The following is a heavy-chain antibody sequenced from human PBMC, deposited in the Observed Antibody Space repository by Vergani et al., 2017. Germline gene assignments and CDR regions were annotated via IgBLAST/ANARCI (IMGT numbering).Heavy chain of an antibody. J-gene: IGHJ6*03. CDR1: GFTFSSYA. Sequence: EVQLLESGGGLVQPGGSLRLSCAASGFTFSSYAMSWVRQAPGKGLEWVSAISGSGGSTYYADSVKGRFTISRDNSKNTLYLQMNSLRAEDTAVYYCAKGRGHRSGWSYYYYYYMDVWGKGP. V-gene: IGHV3-23*01. CDR3: AKGRGHRSGWSYYYYYYMDV. CDR2: ISGSGGST. D-gene: IGHD6-19*01.